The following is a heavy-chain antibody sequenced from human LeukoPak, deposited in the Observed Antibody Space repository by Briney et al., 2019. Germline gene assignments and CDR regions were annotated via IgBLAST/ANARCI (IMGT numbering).Heavy chain of an antibody. CDR2: INHSGST. D-gene: IGHD5-18*01. V-gene: IGHV4-34*01. Sequence: SETLSLTCAVYGGSFSGYYWSWIRQPPGKGLEWIGKINHSGSTNYNPSLKSRVTISVDTSKNQFSLKLSSVTAADTAVYYCARVKGDTAMVSDYWGQGTLVTVSS. CDR3: ARVKGDTAMVSDY. J-gene: IGHJ4*02. CDR1: GGSFSGYY.